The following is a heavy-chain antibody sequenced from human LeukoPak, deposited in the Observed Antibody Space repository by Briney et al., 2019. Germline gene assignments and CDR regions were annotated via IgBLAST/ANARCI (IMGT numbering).Heavy chain of an antibody. CDR1: GGSISGGDYY. CDR2: IYFSGSA. D-gene: IGHD3-22*01. Sequence: SQTLSLTCTVSGGSISGGDYYWSWIRQPPGKGLEWIGYIYFSGSAFYNPSLKSRVTISVDTSKNQFSLELTSVTAADTAVYYCARDSAYKSRTFDFWGQGTLVTVSS. J-gene: IGHJ4*02. V-gene: IGHV4-30-4*01. CDR3: ARDSAYKSRTFDF.